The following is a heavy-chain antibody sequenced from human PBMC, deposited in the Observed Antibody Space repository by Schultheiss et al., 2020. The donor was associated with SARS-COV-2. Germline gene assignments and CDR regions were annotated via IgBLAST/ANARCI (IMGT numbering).Heavy chain of an antibody. CDR1: GFTFSSYA. V-gene: IGHV3-7*03. CDR2: INEDERTR. CDR3: ARHWEWAWDF. D-gene: IGHD7-27*01. J-gene: IGHJ4*02. Sequence: GESLKISCAASGFTFSSYAMHWVRQAPGKGLEWVANINEDERTRHYGDSVRGLFTISRDNAKNSLFLDMNYLRDDDTAVYYCARHWEWAWDFWGLGTQVTVSS.